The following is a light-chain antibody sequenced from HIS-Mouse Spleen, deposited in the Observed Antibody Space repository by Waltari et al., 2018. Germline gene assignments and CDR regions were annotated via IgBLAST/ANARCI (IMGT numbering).Light chain of an antibody. V-gene: IGLV3-1*01. CDR3: QAWDSSTVV. CDR1: KLGDKY. J-gene: IGLJ2*01. CDR2: QDS. Sequence: SYELTQPPSVSVSPGQTASITCSGDKLGDKYACWYQQKPGQSPVRVSYQDSKRPSGIPDRFSGSNSGNTATLTISGTQAMDEADYYCQAWDSSTVVFGGGTKLTVL.